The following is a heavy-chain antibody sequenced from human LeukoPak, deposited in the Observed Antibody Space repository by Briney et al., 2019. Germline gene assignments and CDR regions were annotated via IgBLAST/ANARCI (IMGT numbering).Heavy chain of an antibody. D-gene: IGHD1-26*01. Sequence: PGGSLRLSCAASGFTFDDYAMHWVRQAPGKGLEWVAVISYDGSNKYYADSVKGRFTISRDNSKNTLYLQMNSLRAEDTAVYYCASARSGSYWGYYFDYWGQGTLVTVSS. CDR2: ISYDGSNK. V-gene: IGHV3-30-3*01. CDR3: ASARSGSYWGYYFDY. CDR1: GFTFDDYA. J-gene: IGHJ4*02.